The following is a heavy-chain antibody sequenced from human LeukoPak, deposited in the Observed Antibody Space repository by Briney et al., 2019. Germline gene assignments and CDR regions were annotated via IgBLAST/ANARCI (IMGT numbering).Heavy chain of an antibody. J-gene: IGHJ4*02. Sequence: PSETLSLTCAVSGVSFDDYYWSWVRQTPGKGLEWLGEINHSEYTNDSPSLKSRVTLSIDTSNKQFSLNLRSVTVADAGIYYCTRMTTGHDYWGQGTLVTVPS. CDR3: TRMTTGHDY. V-gene: IGHV4-34*01. CDR1: GVSFDDYY. CDR2: INHSEYT. D-gene: IGHD4-17*01.